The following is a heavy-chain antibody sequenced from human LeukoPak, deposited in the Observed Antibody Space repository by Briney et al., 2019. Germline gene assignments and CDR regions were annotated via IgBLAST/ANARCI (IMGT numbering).Heavy chain of an antibody. J-gene: IGHJ4*02. CDR1: GFTFSSYG. CDR2: ISYDGSNK. D-gene: IGHD6-19*01. CDR3: AKDAKSSGWGGTDDY. V-gene: IGHV3-30*18. Sequence: GGSLRLSCAASGFTFSSYGMHWVRQAPGKGLEWVAVISYDGSNKYYADSVKGRFTISRDNSKNTLYLQMNSQRAEDTAVYYCAKDAKSSGWGGTDDYWGQGTLVTVSS.